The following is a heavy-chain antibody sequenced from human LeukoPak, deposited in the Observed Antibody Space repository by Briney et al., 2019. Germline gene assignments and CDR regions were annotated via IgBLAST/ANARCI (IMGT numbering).Heavy chain of an antibody. CDR1: GFSFSRYE. V-gene: IGHV3-48*03. Sequence: PGGSLRLSCATSGFSFSRYEMNWVRQAPGKGLEWVAYIDSRSSTIYYADSMKGRFTISRDNPKNTLYLQMNSLRVEDTAVYYCARTPRGGVTAIYWGQGTLVTVSS. CDR2: IDSRSSTI. CDR3: ARTPRGGVTAIY. J-gene: IGHJ4*02. D-gene: IGHD2-21*02.